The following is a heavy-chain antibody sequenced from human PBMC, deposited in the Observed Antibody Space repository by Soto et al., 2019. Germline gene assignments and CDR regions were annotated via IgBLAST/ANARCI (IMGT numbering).Heavy chain of an antibody. CDR1: GFTFSSYS. D-gene: IGHD2-2*01. CDR2: ISSSSSYI. Sequence: GGSLRLSCSASGFTFSSYSMNWVRQAPGKGLEWVSSISSSSSYIYYADSVKGRFNITRDNAKNSLYLQMTILRAEDSGGYYCARIMRPAPKWGKGTQGTVS. CDR3: ARIMRPAPK. J-gene: IGHJ4*02. V-gene: IGHV3-21*01.